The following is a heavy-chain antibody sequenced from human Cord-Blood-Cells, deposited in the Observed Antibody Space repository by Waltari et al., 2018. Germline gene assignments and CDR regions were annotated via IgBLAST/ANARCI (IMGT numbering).Heavy chain of an antibody. CDR3: AMHERGYSYGYYYYYGMDV. CDR1: GYTFTSYD. V-gene: IGHV1-8*01. CDR2: MNPNSGNT. D-gene: IGHD5-18*01. J-gene: IGHJ6*02. Sequence: QVQLVQSGAEVKKPGASVKVSCKASGYTFTSYDINWVRQATGPGLEWMGWMNPNSGNTGYAQKFQGRVTMTRNTSISTAYMELSSLRSEDTAVYYCAMHERGYSYGYYYYYGMDVWGQGTTVTVSS.